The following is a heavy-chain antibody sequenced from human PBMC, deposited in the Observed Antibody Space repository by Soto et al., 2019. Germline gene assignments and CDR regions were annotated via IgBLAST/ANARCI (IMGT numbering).Heavy chain of an antibody. CDR1: GYTFTSYG. CDR2: ISAYNGNT. CDR3: ARGFADSSSRSLGWPLWFDP. D-gene: IGHD6-6*01. V-gene: IGHV1-18*04. J-gene: IGHJ5*02. Sequence: QVQLVQSGAEVKKPGASVKVSCKASGYTFTSYGISWVRQAPGQGLEWMGWISAYNGNTNYAQKLQGRVTMTTDTSTSTAYMELRSLRSEDTAVYYCARGFADSSSRSLGWPLWFDPWGQGTLVTVSS.